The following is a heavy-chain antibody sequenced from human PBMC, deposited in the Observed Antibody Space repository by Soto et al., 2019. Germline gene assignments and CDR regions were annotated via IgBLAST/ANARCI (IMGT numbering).Heavy chain of an antibody. J-gene: IGHJ6*02. CDR3: ARIMVYSSGWYDYYYYYGMDV. Sequence: GPTLVNPTRTLSLTCTFSGFSLSTSGMCVSWIRQRPGKALEWLALIDWDDDKYYSTSLKTRLTISKDTSKNQVVLTMTNMDPVDTATYYCARIMVYSSGWYDYYYYYGMDVWGQGTTVTVSS. CDR2: IDWDDDK. D-gene: IGHD6-19*01. CDR1: GFSLSTSGMC. V-gene: IGHV2-70*01.